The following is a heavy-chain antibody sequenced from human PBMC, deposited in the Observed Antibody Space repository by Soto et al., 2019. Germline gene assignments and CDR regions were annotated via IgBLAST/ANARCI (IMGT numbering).Heavy chain of an antibody. D-gene: IGHD2-21*02. CDR1: GGTFSSYA. CDR2: IIPIFGTA. J-gene: IGHJ5*02. V-gene: IGHV1-69*13. CDR3: ARDRVVVTANWFDP. Sequence: ASVKVSCKASGGTFSSYAISWVRQAPGQGLEWMGGIIPIFGTANYAQKFQGRVTITADESTSTAYMELSSLRSEDTAVYYCARDRVVVTANWFDPWGQGTLVTVSS.